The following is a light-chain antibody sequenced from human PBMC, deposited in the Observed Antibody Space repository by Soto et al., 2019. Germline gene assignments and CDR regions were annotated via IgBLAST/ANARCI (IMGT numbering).Light chain of an antibody. V-gene: IGKV3-15*01. CDR2: GES. Sequence: EIVMTQSPATLSVSPGESATLSCRASQSVSSNLAWYQQKPGQAPRILIYGESTRATGIPDRFSGSGSGTEFTLTISRLQSEDFAVYYCQKYNNWPETCGQGTKVDIK. J-gene: IGKJ1*01. CDR1: QSVSSN. CDR3: QKYNNWPET.